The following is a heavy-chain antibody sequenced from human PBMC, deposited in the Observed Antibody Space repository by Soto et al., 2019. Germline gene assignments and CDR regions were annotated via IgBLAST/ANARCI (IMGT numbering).Heavy chain of an antibody. CDR1: GYSFADYY. CDR2: INPDSGGT. D-gene: IGHD4-17*01. J-gene: IGHJ6*02. CDR3: ARDQMTTVTINDYYGMDV. V-gene: IGHV1-2*02. Sequence: QVQLVQSGAEVKKPGASVKVSCKASGYSFADYYMHWVRQAPGQGLEWMGWINPDSGGTNYAQEFQGRVTMTRDSSITTAYMELTGLRSDDTAVYYCARDQMTTVTINDYYGMDVWGQGTRVTVSS.